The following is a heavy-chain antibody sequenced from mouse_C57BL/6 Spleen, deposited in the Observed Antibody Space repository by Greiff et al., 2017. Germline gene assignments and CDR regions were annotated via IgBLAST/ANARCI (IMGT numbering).Heavy chain of an antibody. CDR2: IHPNSGST. CDR3: ARSEVITTVVADWYFDV. J-gene: IGHJ1*03. Sequence: QVQLKQPGAELVKPGASVKLSCKASGYTFTSYWMHWVKQRPGQGLEWIGMIHPNSGSTNYNEKFKSKATLTVDKSSSTAYMQLSSLTSEDSAVYYCARSEVITTVVADWYFDVWGTGTTVTVSS. V-gene: IGHV1-64*01. CDR1: GYTFTSYW. D-gene: IGHD1-1*01.